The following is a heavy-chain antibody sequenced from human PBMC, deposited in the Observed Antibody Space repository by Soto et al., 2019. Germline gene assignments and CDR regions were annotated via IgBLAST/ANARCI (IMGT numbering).Heavy chain of an antibody. Sequence: SVKVSCKASGGTFSSYTISWVRQAPGQGLEWMGRIIPILGIANYAQKFQGRVTITADKSTSTAYMELSSLRSEDTAVYYCASYDILTGYSSDYWGQGTLVTVSS. CDR2: IIPILGIA. V-gene: IGHV1-69*02. CDR3: ASYDILTGYSSDY. D-gene: IGHD3-9*01. J-gene: IGHJ4*02. CDR1: GGTFSSYT.